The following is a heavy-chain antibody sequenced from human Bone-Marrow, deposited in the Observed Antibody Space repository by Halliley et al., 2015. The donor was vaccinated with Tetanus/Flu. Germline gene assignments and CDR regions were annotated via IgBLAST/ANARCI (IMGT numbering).Heavy chain of an antibody. Sequence: VVHSGGATFYADPGRGRFTISRDNSKNTLYLQMNSLRVNDTAMYYCARDYGSDRTGYYGLDVWGQGATVTVSS. V-gene: IGHV3-53*01. D-gene: IGHD3-10*01. J-gene: IGHJ6*02. CDR3: ARDYGSDRTGYYGLDV. CDR2: VHSGGAT.